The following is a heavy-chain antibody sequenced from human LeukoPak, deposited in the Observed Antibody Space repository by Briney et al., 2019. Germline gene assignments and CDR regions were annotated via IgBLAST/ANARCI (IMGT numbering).Heavy chain of an antibody. J-gene: IGHJ6*02. Sequence: PGGSLRLSCAASGFTFSSYAMSWVRQAPGKGLEWVGQIVSKIDGGTTDYAAPVKGRFTISRDDSESMLYLQMNSLKIEDTAVYYCTTDEDWNYARKDVWGQGATVIVSS. CDR2: IVSKIDGGTT. CDR1: GFTFSSYA. CDR3: TTDEDWNYARKDV. D-gene: IGHD1-7*01. V-gene: IGHV3-15*04.